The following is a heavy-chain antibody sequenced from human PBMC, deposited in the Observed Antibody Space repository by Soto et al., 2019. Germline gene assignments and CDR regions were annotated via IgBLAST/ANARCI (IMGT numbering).Heavy chain of an antibody. CDR2: IYYSGST. V-gene: IGHV4-61*01. CDR3: ASYGDYGNYWYFDL. CDR1: GGSVISGSYY. J-gene: IGHJ2*01. Sequence: QVQLQESGPGLVKPSETLSLTCTVSGGSVISGSYYWSWIRQPPGKGLEWIGFIYYSGSTNYNPDLKSRVTISVDTSKNQFSLKLSSVTAADTAVSYCASYGDYGNYWYFDLWGRGTLVTVSS. D-gene: IGHD4-17*01.